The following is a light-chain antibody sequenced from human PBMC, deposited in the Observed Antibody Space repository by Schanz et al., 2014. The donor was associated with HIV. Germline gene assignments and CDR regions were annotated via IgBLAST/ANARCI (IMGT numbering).Light chain of an antibody. J-gene: IGKJ1*01. Sequence: DIQMTQFPSTLSASVGDRVTITCRASQSISNWLAWYQQKSGKAPKPLIFKASTLQSGVPSRFSGSGSGTEFTLTISSLQPDDFAVYYCQQYGSSPPTFGQGTTVEIK. CDR2: KAS. V-gene: IGKV1-5*03. CDR1: QSISNW. CDR3: QQYGSSPPT.